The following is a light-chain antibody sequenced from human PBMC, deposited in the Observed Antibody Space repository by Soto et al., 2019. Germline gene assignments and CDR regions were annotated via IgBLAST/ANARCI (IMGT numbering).Light chain of an antibody. CDR3: QQYGSSPST. Sequence: EIVLTQSPATLSVSPGERATLSCRASQSVNSNYLAWYQHKPGQAPRLLIYGASSGATGIPDRFSGSASGTAFTLTISRLEPEDFAVYHCQQYGSSPSTFGQGTKVEIQ. V-gene: IGKV3-20*01. J-gene: IGKJ1*01. CDR2: GAS. CDR1: QSVNSNY.